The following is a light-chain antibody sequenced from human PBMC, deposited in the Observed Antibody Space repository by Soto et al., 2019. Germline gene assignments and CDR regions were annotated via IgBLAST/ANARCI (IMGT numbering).Light chain of an antibody. J-gene: IGLJ3*02. CDR2: EVS. Sequence: QSALTQPASVSGSPGQSITLSCTGTSSDVGSYNLVSWYQQHPGKAPKLIIYEVSERPSGVSYRFSGSKSASTASLTISGLQAEDEAEYYCCSYAGSSTNWVFGGGTKLTVL. CDR1: SSDVGSYNL. V-gene: IGLV2-23*02. CDR3: CSYAGSSTNWV.